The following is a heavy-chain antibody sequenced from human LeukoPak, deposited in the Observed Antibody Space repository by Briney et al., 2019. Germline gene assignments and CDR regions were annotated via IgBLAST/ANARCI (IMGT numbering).Heavy chain of an antibody. D-gene: IGHD1-26*01. CDR3: ARVKVGTTNRFDY. V-gene: IGHV3-73*01. J-gene: IGHJ4*02. CDR2: IRSKANSYAT. CDR1: GFTFSGSA. Sequence: PGGSLKLSCAASGFTFSGSAMHWVRQASGEGLVWVGRIRSKANSYATAYAASVKGRFTISRDDSKNTAYLQMNSLRAEDTAVYYCARVKVGTTNRFDYWGQGTLVTVSS.